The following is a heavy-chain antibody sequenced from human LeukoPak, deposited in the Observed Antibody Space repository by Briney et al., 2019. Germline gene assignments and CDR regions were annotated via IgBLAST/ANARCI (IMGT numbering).Heavy chain of an antibody. V-gene: IGHV4-61*01. CDR3: ARDSPFDP. CDR2: IYYSGST. Sequence: PSETLSLTCTVSGYSIRSGYYWSWIRQPPGKGLEWIGYIYYSGSTNYNPSLKSRVTISVDTSKNQFSLKLSSVTAADTAVYYCARDSPFDPWGQGTLVTVSS. CDR1: GYSIRSGYY. J-gene: IGHJ5*02.